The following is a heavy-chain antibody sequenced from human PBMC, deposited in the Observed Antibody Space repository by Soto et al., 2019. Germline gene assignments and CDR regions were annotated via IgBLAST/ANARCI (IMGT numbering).Heavy chain of an antibody. CDR2: ISYDGSNK. CDR3: SPGSYSSGWYFDY. J-gene: IGHJ4*02. D-gene: IGHD6-19*01. V-gene: IGHV3-30*03. CDR1: GFSFISYG. Sequence: PWGSLRLSCAASGFSFISYGIHCVRQAPVKWLEWVAVISYDGSNKYYADSVKGRFTISRDNSKNTLYLQMNSLRAEDTAVYYCSPGSYSSGWYFDYWGQGTLVTVS.